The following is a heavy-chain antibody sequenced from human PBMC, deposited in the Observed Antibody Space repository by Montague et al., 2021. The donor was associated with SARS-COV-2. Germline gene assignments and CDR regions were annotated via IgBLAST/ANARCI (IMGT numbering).Heavy chain of an antibody. D-gene: IGHD5-18*01. Sequence: LVQPTQTLTLTCTFSGFSLSTSGMCVSWIRQPPGKGLEWIGYIYYSGSTNYNPSLKSRVTISVDTSKNQFSLKLSSVTAADTAVYYCARDFRLQLWQTNYYFGLWGRGTLVSVSS. CDR1: GFSLSTSGMC. CDR3: ARDFRLQLWQTNYYFGL. CDR2: IYYSGST. J-gene: IGHJ2*01. V-gene: IGHV4-61*08.